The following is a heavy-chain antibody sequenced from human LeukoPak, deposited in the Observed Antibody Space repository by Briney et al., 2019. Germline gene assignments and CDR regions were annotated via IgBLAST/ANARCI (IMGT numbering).Heavy chain of an antibody. J-gene: IGHJ4*02. V-gene: IGHV1-2*02. D-gene: IGHD3-22*01. CDR1: GYTFTGYY. CDR2: INPNSGGT. CDR3: ARGSYDSSGYTVY. Sequence: ASVKASCKASGYTFTGYYMHWVRQAPGQGLEWMGWINPNSGGTNYAQKFQGRVTMTRDTSISTAYMELSRLRSDDTAVYYCARGSYDSSGYTVYWGQGTLVTVSS.